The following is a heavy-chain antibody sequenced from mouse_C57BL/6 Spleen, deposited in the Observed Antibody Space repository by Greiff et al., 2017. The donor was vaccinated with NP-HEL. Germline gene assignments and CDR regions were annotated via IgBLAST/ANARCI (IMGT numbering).Heavy chain of an antibody. CDR1: GYTFTDYY. Sequence: QVQLQQSGAELVRPGASVKLSCKASGYTFTDYYINWVKQRPGQGLEWIARIYPGSGNTYYNEKFKGKATLTAEKSSSTAYMQLSSLTSEDSAVYFCARYETAQATGYFDYWGQGTTLTVSS. V-gene: IGHV1-76*01. J-gene: IGHJ2*01. CDR3: ARYETAQATGYFDY. CDR2: IYPGSGNT. D-gene: IGHD3-2*02.